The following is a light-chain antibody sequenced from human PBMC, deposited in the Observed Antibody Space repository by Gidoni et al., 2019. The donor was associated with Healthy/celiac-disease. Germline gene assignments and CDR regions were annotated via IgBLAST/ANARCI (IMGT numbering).Light chain of an antibody. Sequence: QSALPQPASVSGSPGQSITISCTGTSSDVGGYNLASWYQQPPDNAPKLMIYEGSKRPSGVSNRFSGSKAGTTALLTISGLQAEDEADYYCCSYAGSSTHVVFGGGTKLTVL. CDR3: CSYAGSSTHVV. CDR2: EGS. V-gene: IGLV2-23*01. J-gene: IGLJ2*01. CDR1: SSDVGGYNL.